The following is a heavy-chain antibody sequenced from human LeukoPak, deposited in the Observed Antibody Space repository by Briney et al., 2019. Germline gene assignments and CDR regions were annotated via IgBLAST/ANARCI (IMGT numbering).Heavy chain of an antibody. J-gene: IGHJ6*03. V-gene: IGHV3-30*04. D-gene: IGHD3-3*01. CDR2: ISYDGSNK. Sequence: GGSLRLSCAASGFTFSNYAMHWVRQAPGKGLEWVAVISYDGSNKYYADSVKGRFTISRDNAKNSLYLQMNSLSAEDTAVYFCARGSLYDFGRAYYYYYMDVWGKGTTVTVSS. CDR3: ARGSLYDFGRAYYYYYMDV. CDR1: GFTFSNYA.